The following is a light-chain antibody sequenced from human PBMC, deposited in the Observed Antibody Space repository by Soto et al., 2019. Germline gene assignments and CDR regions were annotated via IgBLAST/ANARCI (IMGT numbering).Light chain of an antibody. J-gene: IGKJ3*01. CDR2: DAS. CDR1: QDITSY. V-gene: IGKV1-33*01. Sequence: DIQMTQSPSSLSASVGDRVTITFQASQDITSYLNWYQHKPRKGPKLLIYDASILEAEVPPRFSGSGSGTDFPRTVRSLQPEDVATYYCQHCYYLPIVAPGTTVDF. CDR3: QHCYYLPI.